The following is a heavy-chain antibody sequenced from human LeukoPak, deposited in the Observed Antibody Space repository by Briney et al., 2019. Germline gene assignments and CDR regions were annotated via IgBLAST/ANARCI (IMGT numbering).Heavy chain of an antibody. Sequence: PSQTLSLTCTVSGGSISSGSYYWSWIRQPAGKGLEWIGRIYTSGSTNYNPSLKSRVTISVDTSKNQFSLKLSSVTAADTAVYYCARESPHCSGGSCNPDADAFDIWGQGTMVTVSS. CDR1: GGSISSGSYY. D-gene: IGHD2-15*01. J-gene: IGHJ3*02. CDR2: IYTSGST. CDR3: ARESPHCSGGSCNPDADAFDI. V-gene: IGHV4-61*02.